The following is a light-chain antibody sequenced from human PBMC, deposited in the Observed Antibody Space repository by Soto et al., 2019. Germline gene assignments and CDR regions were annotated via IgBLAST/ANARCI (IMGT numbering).Light chain of an antibody. CDR2: YDS. Sequence: SYELIQPPSVSLAPGKTARITCGGNNIGSQSVHWYQQRPGQAPVLVIYYDSNRPSGIPERFSGSNSGNTATLTISRVEAGDEADYYCQVWDSSIEEVVFGGGTKLTVL. CDR1: NIGSQS. CDR3: QVWDSSIEEVV. J-gene: IGLJ3*02. V-gene: IGLV3-21*04.